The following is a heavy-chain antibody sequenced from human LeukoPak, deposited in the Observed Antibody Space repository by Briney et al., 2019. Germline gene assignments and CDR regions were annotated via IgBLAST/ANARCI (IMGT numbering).Heavy chain of an antibody. Sequence: SETPSLTCAVYGGSFSGYYWSWIRQPPGKGLEWIGEINHSGSTNYNPSLKSRVTISVDTSKNQFSLKLSSVTAADTAVYYCARGGSIAARTYYYYYMDVWGKGTTVTVSS. CDR2: INHSGST. V-gene: IGHV4-34*01. D-gene: IGHD6-6*01. CDR3: ARGGSIAARTYYYYYMDV. CDR1: GGSFSGYY. J-gene: IGHJ6*03.